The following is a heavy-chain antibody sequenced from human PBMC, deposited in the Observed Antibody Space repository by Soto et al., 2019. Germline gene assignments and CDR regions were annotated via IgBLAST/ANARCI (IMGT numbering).Heavy chain of an antibody. D-gene: IGHD3-22*01. V-gene: IGHV4-39*01. CDR3: ARLVGSSGYYDY. CDR1: GGPISSSSYY. Sequence: SETLSLTCTVSGGPISSSSYYWGWIRQPPGKGLEWIGSIYYSGSTYYNPSLKSRVTISVDTSKNQFSLKLSSVTAADTAVYYCARLVGSSGYYDYWGQGTLVTVSS. J-gene: IGHJ4*02. CDR2: IYYSGST.